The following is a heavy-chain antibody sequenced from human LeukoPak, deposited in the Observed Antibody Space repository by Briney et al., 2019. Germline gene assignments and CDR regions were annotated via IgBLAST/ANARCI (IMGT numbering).Heavy chain of an antibody. D-gene: IGHD3-22*01. CDR2: IRYDGTNE. Sequence: GGSLRLSCAASGFIFSSYGMQWVRQAPGKGLEWVAFIRYDGTNEYYADSVKGRFTIFRDNSKNTLYLQMNSLRAEDTAVYYCAKGTRRITMIVVVYWGQGTLVTVSS. CDR3: AKGTRRITMIVVVY. CDR1: GFIFSSYG. J-gene: IGHJ4*02. V-gene: IGHV3-30*02.